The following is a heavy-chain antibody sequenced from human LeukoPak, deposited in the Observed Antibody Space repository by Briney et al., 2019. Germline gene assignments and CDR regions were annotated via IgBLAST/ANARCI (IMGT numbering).Heavy chain of an antibody. CDR3: ARDLDWNYADY. CDR2: IYYSGST. Sequence: SETLSLTCAVYGGSFSGYYWSWIRQPPGKGLEWIGYIYYSGSTYYNPSLKSRVTISVDTSKNQFSLILISVTAADTAVYYCARDLDWNYADYWGQGTLVTVSS. CDR1: GGSFSGYY. V-gene: IGHV4-34*01. D-gene: IGHD1-7*01. J-gene: IGHJ4*02.